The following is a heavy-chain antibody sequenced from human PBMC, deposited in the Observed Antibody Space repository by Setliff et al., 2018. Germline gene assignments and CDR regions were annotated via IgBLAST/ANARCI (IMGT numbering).Heavy chain of an antibody. CDR2: IQTSGTT. D-gene: IGHD2-8*01. CDR3: AREDGPNYYYYYMDI. CDR1: GYPINTHY. J-gene: IGHJ6*03. Sequence: HPSETLSLTCTVSGYPINTHYWSWIRQPAGKGLEWIGHIQTSGTTNYNPSLKSRVTISVDTSKNQFSLKLSAVTAADTAVYFCAREDGPNYYYYYMDIWGKGTTVTVSS. V-gene: IGHV4-4*07.